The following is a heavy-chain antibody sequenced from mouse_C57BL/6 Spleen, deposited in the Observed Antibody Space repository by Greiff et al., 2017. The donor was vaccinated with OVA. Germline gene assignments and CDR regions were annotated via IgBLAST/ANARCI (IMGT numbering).Heavy chain of an antibody. CDR3: ARHKDYYAMDY. CDR1: GFTFSDYG. J-gene: IGHJ4*01. CDR2: ISSGSSTI. V-gene: IGHV5-17*01. D-gene: IGHD1-3*01. Sequence: EVKLMESGGGLVKPGGSLKLSCAASGFTFSDYGMHWVRQAPEKGLEWVAYISSGSSTIYYADTVKGRFTISRDNAKNTLFLQMTSLRSEDTAMYYCARHKDYYAMDYWGQGTSVTVSS.